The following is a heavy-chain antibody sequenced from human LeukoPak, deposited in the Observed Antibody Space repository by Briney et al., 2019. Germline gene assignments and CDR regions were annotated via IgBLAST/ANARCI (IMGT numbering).Heavy chain of an antibody. CDR3: ARSKSVGATSFDY. Sequence: SVKVSCKASGGTFSSYAISWVRQAPGQGLEWMGGIIPIFGTASYAQKFQGRVTITADESTSTAYMELSGLRSEDTAVYYCARSKSVGATSFDYWGQGTLVTVSS. CDR2: IIPIFGTA. V-gene: IGHV1-69*13. J-gene: IGHJ4*02. CDR1: GGTFSSYA. D-gene: IGHD1-26*01.